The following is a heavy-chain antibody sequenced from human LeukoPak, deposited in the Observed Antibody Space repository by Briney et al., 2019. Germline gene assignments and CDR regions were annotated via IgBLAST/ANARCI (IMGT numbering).Heavy chain of an antibody. J-gene: IGHJ3*02. CDR2: ISWNSGSI. V-gene: IGHV3-9*01. CDR3: AKDIGPTDSSSWCDAFDI. CDR1: GFTFYDYA. D-gene: IGHD6-13*01. Sequence: GGSLRLSCAASGFTFYDYAMHWVRHAPGKGLEWGSGISWNSGSIVYADSVKGRFTISRDNAKNSLYLQMNSLRAEGTALYYCAKDIGPTDSSSWCDAFDIWGQGTMVTVSS.